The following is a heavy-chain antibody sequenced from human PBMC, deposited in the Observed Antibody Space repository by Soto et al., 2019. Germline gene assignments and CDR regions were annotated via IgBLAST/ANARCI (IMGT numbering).Heavy chain of an antibody. J-gene: IGHJ6*02. CDR1: GGSISSGAYY. Sequence: QVQLQESGPGLVKPSQTLSLTCTVSGGSISSGAYYWTWIRQRPGKGLEWIGYIYYNGITYYNPSLKSRATVSAGTSKNQFSLELNSVTAADTAVYYCARDWSRGSASFGMDVWGQGTTVTVSS. D-gene: IGHD3-10*01. CDR2: IYYNGIT. CDR3: ARDWSRGSASFGMDV. V-gene: IGHV4-31*03.